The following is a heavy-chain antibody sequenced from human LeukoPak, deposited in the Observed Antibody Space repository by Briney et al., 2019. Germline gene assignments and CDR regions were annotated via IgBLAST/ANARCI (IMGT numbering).Heavy chain of an antibody. J-gene: IGHJ6*02. CDR3: ARRGYGDYQYYYYYYGVDV. D-gene: IGHD4-17*01. CDR2: ISAYNGNT. Sequence: ASVKVSCKASGYTFTSYGISWVRQAPGQGLEWMGWISAYNGNTNYAQKLQGRVTMTTDTSTSTAYMELRSLRSDDTAVYYCARRGYGDYQYYYYYYGVDVWGQGTTVTVSS. V-gene: IGHV1-18*01. CDR1: GYTFTSYG.